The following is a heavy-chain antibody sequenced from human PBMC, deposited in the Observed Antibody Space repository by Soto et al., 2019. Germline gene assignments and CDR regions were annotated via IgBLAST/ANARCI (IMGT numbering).Heavy chain of an antibody. J-gene: IGHJ4*02. Sequence: PVGSLRLSCAASRFTFSDYGMHWVRQAPGKGLEWVAGISHGATRKSYSDSVKGRFIISRDNSKKMLYLQLNSLRREDTAVYYCAKDWVGGSTRYQLDDWGRGPLVTV. CDR3: AKDWVGGSTRYQLDD. CDR2: ISHGATRK. D-gene: IGHD2-2*01. CDR1: RFTFSDYG. V-gene: IGHV3-30*18.